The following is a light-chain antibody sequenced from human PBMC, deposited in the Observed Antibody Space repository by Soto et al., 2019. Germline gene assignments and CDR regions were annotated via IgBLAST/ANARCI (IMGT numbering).Light chain of an antibody. CDR2: DAS. CDR1: QSIGLA. CDR3: QQRSNWPPKIT. Sequence: EIVLTQSPATLSLSPGERATLSCRASQSIGLAIAWYQHKPGQAPRPLIYDASNRATGIPARFSGSGSGTDFTLTISSLEPEDFAVYYCQQRSNWPPKITFGQGTRLEIK. V-gene: IGKV3-11*01. J-gene: IGKJ5*01.